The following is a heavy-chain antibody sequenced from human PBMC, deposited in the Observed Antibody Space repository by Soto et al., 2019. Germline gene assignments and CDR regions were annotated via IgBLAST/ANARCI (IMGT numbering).Heavy chain of an antibody. CDR3: ARAPQLLFYYYYYMDV. CDR1: GGSISSGDNY. V-gene: IGHV4-31*03. D-gene: IGHD2-2*01. J-gene: IGHJ6*03. Sequence: QVQLQESGPGLAKPSQTLSLTCTVSGGSISSGDNYWSWIRQHPGKGLEWIAFIYYSGSTYYNPSCKSRFTISVDTSKNQFSLKLSSVTAADTAVYYCARAPQLLFYYYYYMDVWGKGTTVTVSS. CDR2: IYYSGST.